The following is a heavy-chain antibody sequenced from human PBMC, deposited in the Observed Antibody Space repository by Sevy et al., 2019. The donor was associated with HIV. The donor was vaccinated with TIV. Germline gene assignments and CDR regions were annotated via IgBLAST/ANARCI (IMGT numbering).Heavy chain of an antibody. CDR3: ASRRFYCSSTSGYYAFDI. J-gene: IGHJ3*02. CDR2: ISGSGGST. CDR1: GFTFSSYA. V-gene: IGHV3-23*01. Sequence: GGSLRLSCAASGFTFSSYAMSWVRQAPGKGLEWVSAISGSGGSTYYADSVKGRFTISRDNSKNTLYLQMNSLRAVDTAVYYCASRRFYCSSTSGYYAFDIWGQGTMVTVSS. D-gene: IGHD2-2*01.